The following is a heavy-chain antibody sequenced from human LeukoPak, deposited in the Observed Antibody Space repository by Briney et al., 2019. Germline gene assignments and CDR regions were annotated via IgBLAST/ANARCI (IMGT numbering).Heavy chain of an antibody. D-gene: IGHD3-22*01. J-gene: IGHJ2*01. V-gene: IGHV4-61*01. CDR3: ARDYGNFAYYDSSGYRYFDL. CDR2: IYYIGST. Sequence: PSETLSLTCTVSGGSVSSGSYYWRWIRQPPGKGLEWIVYIYYIGSTNYNPSLKSRVTISVDTSKNQFSLRLSSVTAADTAVYYCARDYGNFAYYDSSGYRYFDLWGRGTLVTVSS. CDR1: GGSVSSGSYY.